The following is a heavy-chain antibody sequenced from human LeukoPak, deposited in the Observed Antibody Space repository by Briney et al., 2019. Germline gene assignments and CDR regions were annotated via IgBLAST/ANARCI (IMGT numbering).Heavy chain of an antibody. CDR2: IYHSGST. Sequence: SETLSLTCTVSGVSISSYYWSWIRQPPGKGLEWIGYIYHSGSTYYNPSLKSRVTISVDRSKNQFSLKLSSVTAADTAVYYCARVAGAAEFDYWGQGTLVTVSS. J-gene: IGHJ4*02. D-gene: IGHD2-15*01. CDR1: GVSISSYY. CDR3: ARVAGAAEFDY. V-gene: IGHV4-59*12.